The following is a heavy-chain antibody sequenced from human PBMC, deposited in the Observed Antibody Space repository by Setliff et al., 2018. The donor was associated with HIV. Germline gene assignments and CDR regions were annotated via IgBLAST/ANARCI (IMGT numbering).Heavy chain of an antibody. CDR1: GGTLSTYA. D-gene: IGHD3-22*01. CDR2: ISPIVGIP. V-gene: IGHV1-69*10. Sequence: SVKVSCKASGGTLSTYAISWVRQAPGQGLEWMGGISPIVGIPNYSQTFQGRVSITADKSTSTAYMELSSLRSEDTAVYYCARGHYDSSGYLYYFDFWGQGTLVTVSS. J-gene: IGHJ4*02. CDR3: ARGHYDSSGYLYYFDF.